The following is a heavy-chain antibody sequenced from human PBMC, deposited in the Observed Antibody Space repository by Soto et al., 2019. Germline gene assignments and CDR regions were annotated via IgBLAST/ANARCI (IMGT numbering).Heavy chain of an antibody. CDR1: GFSLTTRGVG. V-gene: IGHV2-5*02. D-gene: IGHD3-16*01. CDR2: IYWDDDK. Sequence: QITLKESGPTLVKPTQTLTLTCTFSGFSLTTRGVGVGWIRQPPGKALEWLALIYWDDDKRYSPSLKSKLTVTKDTSKNQVVLTMTNMDPVDTATYYCAHRRTFNSVWSWGCFDYWGQGPLVTVSS. J-gene: IGHJ4*02. CDR3: AHRRTFNSVWSWGCFDY.